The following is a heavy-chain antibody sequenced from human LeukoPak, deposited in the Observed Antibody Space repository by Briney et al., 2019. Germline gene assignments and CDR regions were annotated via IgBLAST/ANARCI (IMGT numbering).Heavy chain of an antibody. V-gene: IGHV3-49*03. CDR1: GSTFGDYA. CDR2: IRSKAYGGTT. Sequence: PGRSLRLSCTASGSTFGDYAMSWFRQAPGKGLEWVGFIRSKAYGGTTEYAASVKGRFTISRDDSKSIAYLQMNSLKTEDTAVYYCTRASIVATKGGPAFDYWGQGTLVTVSS. D-gene: IGHD5-12*01. J-gene: IGHJ4*02. CDR3: TRASIVATKGGPAFDY.